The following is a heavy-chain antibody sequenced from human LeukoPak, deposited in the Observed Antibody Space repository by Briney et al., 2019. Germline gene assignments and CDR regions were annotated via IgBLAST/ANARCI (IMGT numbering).Heavy chain of an antibody. D-gene: IGHD6-13*01. V-gene: IGHV1-8*01. Sequence: GASVKVSCKASGYTFTNYDINWVRQAAGQGLEWMGWMNPNSGKTGYAQKFQDRVTMTRNTSISTAYMELSSLRSEDTVVYYCARAPRGEQQLVSEYWGQGTLVTVSS. CDR2: MNPNSGKT. CDR3: ARAPRGEQQLVSEY. J-gene: IGHJ4*02. CDR1: GYTFTNYD.